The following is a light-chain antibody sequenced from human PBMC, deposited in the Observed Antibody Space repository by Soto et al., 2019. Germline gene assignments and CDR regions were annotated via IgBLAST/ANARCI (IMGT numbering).Light chain of an antibody. CDR2: GAS. V-gene: IGKV3-20*01. CDR1: QSASSGH. J-gene: IGKJ1*01. CDR3: QKYNSPPQT. Sequence: ETVLTQSPGTLSLSPGERASLSCRASQSASSGHLAWYQQKPGQPPRLLIYGASSRATGIPDSFSGSGSGTDFTLTISSLQPEDVATYYCQKYNSPPQTVGQGTKVDIK.